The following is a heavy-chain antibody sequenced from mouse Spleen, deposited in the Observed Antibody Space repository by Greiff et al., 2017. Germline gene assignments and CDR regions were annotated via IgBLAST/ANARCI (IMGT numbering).Heavy chain of an antibody. CDR1: GFTFSDYG. Sequence: EVKLMESGGGLVKPGGSLKLSCAASGFTFSDYGMHWVRQAPEKGLEWVAYISSGSSTIYYADTVKGRFTISRDNAKNTLFLQMTSLRSEDTAMYYCAREITNPFDYWGQGTTLTVSS. CDR2: ISSGSSTI. D-gene: IGHD1-1*01. V-gene: IGHV5-17*01. J-gene: IGHJ2*01. CDR3: AREITNPFDY.